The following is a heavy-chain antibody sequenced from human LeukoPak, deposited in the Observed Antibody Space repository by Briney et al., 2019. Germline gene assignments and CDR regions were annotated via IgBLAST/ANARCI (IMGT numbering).Heavy chain of an antibody. CDR3: AIIPRAAAGPSARSPFHY. V-gene: IGHV3-7*01. Sequence: GGSPRLSCAASGFTFTSYSMNWVRQAPGKGLEWVANIKQDGSDKYYVDSVKGRFTISRDNAKNSLYLQMNSLRAEDTAVYYCAIIPRAAAGPSARSPFHYWGQGTLVTVSS. CDR2: IKQDGSDK. J-gene: IGHJ4*02. D-gene: IGHD6-13*01. CDR1: GFTFTSYS.